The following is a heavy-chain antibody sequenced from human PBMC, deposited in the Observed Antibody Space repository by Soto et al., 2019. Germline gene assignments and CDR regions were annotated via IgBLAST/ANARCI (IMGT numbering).Heavy chain of an antibody. D-gene: IGHD1-20*01. V-gene: IGHV4-4*02. CDR3: AKTRGITGTLYYFDY. J-gene: IGHJ4*02. CDR1: GGSISSSNW. Sequence: PLETLSLTCAVSGGSISSSNWWSWVRQPPGKGLEWIGEIYHSGSTNYNPSLKSRVTISVDKSKNQFSLKLSSVTAADTAVYYCAKTRGITGTLYYFDYWGQGTLVTVSS. CDR2: IYHSGST.